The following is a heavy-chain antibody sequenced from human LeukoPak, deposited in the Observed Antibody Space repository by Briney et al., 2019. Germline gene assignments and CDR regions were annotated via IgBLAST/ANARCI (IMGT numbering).Heavy chain of an antibody. CDR3: TTYFDWLLPFDY. CDR2: INPNSGGT. Sequence: ASVKVSCKASGYTLTGYYMHWVRQAPGQGLEWMGWINPNSGGTNYAQKFQGRVTMTRDTSISTAYMELSRLRSDDTAVYYCTTYFDWLLPFDYWGQGTLVTVSS. V-gene: IGHV1-2*02. J-gene: IGHJ4*02. CDR1: GYTLTGYY. D-gene: IGHD3-9*01.